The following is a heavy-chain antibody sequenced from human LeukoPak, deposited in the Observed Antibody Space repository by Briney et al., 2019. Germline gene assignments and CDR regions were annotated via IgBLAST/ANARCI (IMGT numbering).Heavy chain of an antibody. D-gene: IGHD3-22*01. J-gene: IGHJ4*02. Sequence: GGSLRLSCAASGFSFSSYWMSWVRQAPGKGLEWVSYISSSSSTIYYADSVKGRFTISRDNAKNSLYLQMNSLRAEDTALYYCARGRISSGYYWIYWGQGTLVTVSS. CDR1: GFSFSSYW. CDR3: ARGRISSGYYWIY. V-gene: IGHV3-48*01. CDR2: ISSSSSTI.